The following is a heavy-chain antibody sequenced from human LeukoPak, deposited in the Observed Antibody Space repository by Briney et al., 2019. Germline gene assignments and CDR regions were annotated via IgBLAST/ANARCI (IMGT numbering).Heavy chain of an antibody. J-gene: IGHJ4*02. CDR3: AGEPSIVVVTANFDS. CDR2: IYYSGST. D-gene: IGHD2-21*02. Sequence: SETLSLTCSVSGGSISSYYWSWIRQPPGKGLEWIGYIYYSGSTNYNPSLKSRITISVDTSKNQFSLKLSSVTAADTAVYYCAGEPSIVVVTANFDSWGQGTLVTVSS. CDR1: GGSISSYY. V-gene: IGHV4-59*08.